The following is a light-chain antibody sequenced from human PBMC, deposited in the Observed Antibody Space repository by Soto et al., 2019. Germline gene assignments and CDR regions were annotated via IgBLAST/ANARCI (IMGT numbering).Light chain of an antibody. CDR3: QSYDSSLSAWV. Sequence: QSVLTQPPSVSGAPGQRVTISCTGRSSNIGAGYDVHWYQQLPGTAPKLLIYGDNNRPSGVPDRFSGSKSGTSASLAITGVQAEDEADYYGQSYDSSLSAWVFGGGTKLTVL. J-gene: IGLJ3*02. CDR1: SSNIGAGYD. CDR2: GDN. V-gene: IGLV1-40*01.